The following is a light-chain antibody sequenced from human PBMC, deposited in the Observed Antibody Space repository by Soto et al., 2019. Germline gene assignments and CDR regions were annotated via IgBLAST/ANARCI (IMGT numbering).Light chain of an antibody. J-gene: IGKJ1*01. CDR2: RAS. V-gene: IGKV1-5*03. CDR1: QSTGTW. CDR3: QQYNTYPWT. Sequence: DIPMTQSPSTLSASVGDRVIVTCRASQSTGTWLAWYQQTPGKAPKLLISRASNLESGVPSRFSGSGSGTEFTLTISSLQPDDFATYYCQQYNTYPWTFGQGTKVEIK.